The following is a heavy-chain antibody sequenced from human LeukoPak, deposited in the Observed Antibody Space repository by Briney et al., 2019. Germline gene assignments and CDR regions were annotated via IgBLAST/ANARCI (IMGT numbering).Heavy chain of an antibody. CDR3: ARGLRKYSSSSGPYNWFDP. V-gene: IGHV4-34*01. Sequence: SETLSLTCAVYGGSFSGYYWSWIRQPPGKGLEWIGEINHSGSTNYNPSLRSRVTISVDTSKNQFSLKLSSVTAADTAVYYCARGLRKYSSSSGPYNWFDPWGQGTLVTVSS. CDR2: INHSGST. J-gene: IGHJ5*02. CDR1: GGSFSGYY. D-gene: IGHD6-6*01.